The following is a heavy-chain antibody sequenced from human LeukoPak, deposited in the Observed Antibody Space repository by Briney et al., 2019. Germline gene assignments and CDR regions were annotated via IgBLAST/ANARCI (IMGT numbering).Heavy chain of an antibody. CDR2: IRYDGTNK. D-gene: IGHD5-18*01. V-gene: IGHV3-30*02. J-gene: IGHJ4*02. CDR3: ARDSGYSYGSDY. Sequence: GGSLRLSCAASGFTFSSYGIHWVRQAPGKGLEGVAFIRYDGTNKFYVDSVKGRFTISRDNSKNTLYLQMNSLGAEDTAVYYCARDSGYSYGSDYWGQGTLVTVSS. CDR1: GFTFSSYG.